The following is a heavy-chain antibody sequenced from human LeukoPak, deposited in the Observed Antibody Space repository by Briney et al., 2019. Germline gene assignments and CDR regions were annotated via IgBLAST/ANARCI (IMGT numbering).Heavy chain of an antibody. CDR3: ASSGGYPYYFDY. CDR1: GGSISSYY. CDR2: IYYSGST. V-gene: IGHV4-59*08. D-gene: IGHD2-15*01. J-gene: IGHJ4*02. Sequence: PSETLSLTCTVSGGSISSYYWSWIRQPPGKGLEWIGYIYYSGSTNYNPSLKSRVTISVDTSKNQFSLKLSSVTAADTAVYYCASSGGYPYYFDYWGQGTLVTVSS.